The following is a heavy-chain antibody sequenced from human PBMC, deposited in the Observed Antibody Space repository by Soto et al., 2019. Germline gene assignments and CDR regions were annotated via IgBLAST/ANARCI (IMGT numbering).Heavy chain of an antibody. CDR1: GGSISSYY. J-gene: IGHJ5*01. CDR2: IYYSGST. D-gene: IGHD4-4*01. CDR3: ARGDDYSFDWFDP. Sequence: PSETLSLTCTVSGGSISSYYWSWIRQPPGKGLEWIGYIYYSGSTDYDPSLKSRVTISVDTSKNQFSLKLSSVTAADTAVYYCARGDDYSFDWFDPWGQGNLVTVSS. V-gene: IGHV4-59*01.